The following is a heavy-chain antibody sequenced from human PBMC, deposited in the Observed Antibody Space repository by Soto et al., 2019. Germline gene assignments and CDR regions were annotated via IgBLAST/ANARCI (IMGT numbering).Heavy chain of an antibody. CDR1: GGSVSSGSYY. CDR2: IYYSGST. J-gene: IGHJ6*02. CDR3: AKDIGRGIAMVKSYYYHGMDV. D-gene: IGHD5-18*01. V-gene: IGHV4-61*01. Sequence: SETLSLTCTVSGGSVSSGSYYWSWIRQPPGKGLEWIGYIYYSGSTNYNPSLKSRVTISVDTSKNQFSLKLSSVTAADTAVYYCAKDIGRGIAMVKSYYYHGMDVWGQGTTVTVSS.